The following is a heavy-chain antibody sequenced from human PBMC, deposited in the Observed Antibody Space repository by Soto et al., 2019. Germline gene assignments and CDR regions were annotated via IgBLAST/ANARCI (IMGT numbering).Heavy chain of an antibody. V-gene: IGHV3-48*03. CDR2: ISSSGSTI. CDR1: GFTFSSYE. CDR3: ARILAYCGGDCYSGLDY. D-gene: IGHD2-21*02. J-gene: IGHJ4*02. Sequence: EVQLVESGGGLVQPGGSLRLSCAASGFTFSSYEMNWVRQAPGKGLEWVSYISSSGSTIYYADSVKGRFTISRDNAQNSLYLQMNSLRAEDTAVYYCARILAYCGGDCYSGLDYWGQGTLVTVSS.